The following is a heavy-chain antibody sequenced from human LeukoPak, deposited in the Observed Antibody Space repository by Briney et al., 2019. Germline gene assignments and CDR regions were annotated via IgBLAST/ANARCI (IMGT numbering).Heavy chain of an antibody. D-gene: IGHD4-17*01. CDR3: ARGGITDYGDYSSFGY. Sequence: GGSLRLSCVASGFSVSNYYMSWVRQAPGKGLEWVSVISTGGGTSYTDSVKGRFTFSRDNSKNTLFLQMNSLRAEDTGVYYCARGGITDYGDYSSFGYWGQGTLLTVSS. J-gene: IGHJ4*02. CDR2: ISTGGGT. CDR1: GFSVSNYY. V-gene: IGHV3-66*01.